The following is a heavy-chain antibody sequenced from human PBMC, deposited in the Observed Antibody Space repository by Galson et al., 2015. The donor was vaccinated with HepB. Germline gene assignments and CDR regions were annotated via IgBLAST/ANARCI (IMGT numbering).Heavy chain of an antibody. CDR2: IWHDGSNK. V-gene: IGHV3-33*01. Sequence: SLRLSCAASGFTFSSYGMHWVRQAPGKGLEWVAVIWHDGSNKYYGDSVEGRFTISRDNSKNTLYLQMNSLRAEDTAVYYCARGQYYYDSSGYHDYWGQGTLVTVSS. CDR3: ARGQYYYDSSGYHDY. CDR1: GFTFSSYG. D-gene: IGHD3-22*01. J-gene: IGHJ4*02.